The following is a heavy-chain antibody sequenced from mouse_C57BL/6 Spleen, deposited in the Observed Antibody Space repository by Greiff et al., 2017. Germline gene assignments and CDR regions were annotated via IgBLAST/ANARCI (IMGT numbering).Heavy chain of an antibody. V-gene: IGHV1-42*01. Sequence: VQLQQSGPELVKPGASVKISCKASGYSFTGYYMNWVKQSPEKSLEWIGEINPSTGGTNYNQKFKAKATMTVDKSSSTAYMQLKSLTSEDSAVYYWTRGGPTTFYAMDYWGQGTSVTVSS. CDR2: INPSTGGT. J-gene: IGHJ4*01. CDR1: GYSFTGYY. CDR3: TRGGPTTFYAMDY.